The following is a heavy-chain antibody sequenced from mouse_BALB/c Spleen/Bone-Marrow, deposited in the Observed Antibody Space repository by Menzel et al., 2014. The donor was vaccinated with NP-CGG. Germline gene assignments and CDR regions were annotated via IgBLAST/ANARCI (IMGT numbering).Heavy chain of an antibody. CDR1: GYTFTSYT. J-gene: IGHJ1*01. V-gene: IGHV1-4*01. D-gene: IGHD1-1*01. Sequence: QVQLKDSGAELARPGASVKMSCKASGYTFTSYTMHWVEQRPGQGLEWIGYINPSSGYTNYNQKFKDKATLTADKSSSTAHMQLSSLTSEDSAVYYCARSLRWYFDVWGAGTTVTVSS. CDR2: INPSSGYT. CDR3: ARSLRWYFDV.